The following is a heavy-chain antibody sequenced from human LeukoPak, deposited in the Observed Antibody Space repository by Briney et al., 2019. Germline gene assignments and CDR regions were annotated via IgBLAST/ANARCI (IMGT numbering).Heavy chain of an antibody. Sequence: SETLSLTCTVSGGSISSSSYYWGWIRQPPGKGLEWIGSIYYSGSTNYNPSLKSRVTISIDPSKNQFSLKLTSVTAADTAVYYCGRGTVIEYWGQGTLVTVSS. V-gene: IGHV4-39*07. CDR1: GGSISSSSYY. J-gene: IGHJ4*02. CDR3: GRGTVIEY. CDR2: IYYSGST. D-gene: IGHD4-17*01.